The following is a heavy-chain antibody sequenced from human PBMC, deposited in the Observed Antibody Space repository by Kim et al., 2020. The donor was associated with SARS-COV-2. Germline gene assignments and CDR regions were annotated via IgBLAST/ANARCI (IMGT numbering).Heavy chain of an antibody. Sequence: GGSLRLSCAASGFTFSSYAMSWVRQAPGKGLEWVSAISGSGGSTYYAXPGKGXXXXXXKXXXNTLYLQMNSLRAEDTXXYYXXKDXXRGRDGYRFDYXGQGT. CDR1: GFTFSSYA. V-gene: IGHV3-23*01. D-gene: IGHD5-12*01. J-gene: IGHJ4*02. CDR3: XKDXXRGRDGYRFDY. CDR2: ISGSGGST.